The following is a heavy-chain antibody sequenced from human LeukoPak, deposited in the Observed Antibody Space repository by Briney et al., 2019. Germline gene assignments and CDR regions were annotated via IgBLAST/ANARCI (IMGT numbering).Heavy chain of an antibody. V-gene: IGHV4-59*01. J-gene: IGHJ5*02. CDR1: GGSINSYY. D-gene: IGHD3-22*01. Sequence: SETLSLTCTVSGGSINSYYWSWIRQPPGKGLEWIGYIYYSGSTNYNPSLKSRVTISVDTSKNQFSLKLSSVTAADTAVYYCARGNSNGWFDPWGQGTLVTVSS. CDR2: IYYSGST. CDR3: ARGNSNGWFDP.